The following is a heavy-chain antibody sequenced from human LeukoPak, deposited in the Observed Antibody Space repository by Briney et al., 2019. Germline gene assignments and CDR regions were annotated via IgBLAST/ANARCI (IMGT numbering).Heavy chain of an antibody. CDR2: IDWDDDK. CDR3: ARSDRDAYRFDY. D-gene: IGHD5-24*01. Sequence: SGPTLVNPTQTLTLTCSLSGFSLGSSKMCVNWIRQPLGKALEWLARIDWDDDKYYSTSLKTRLTISKDTSKNQVFLTMTNMDAVDTATYYCARSDRDAYRFDYWGQGTLVTVSS. J-gene: IGHJ4*02. V-gene: IGHV2-70*11. CDR1: GFSLGSSKMC.